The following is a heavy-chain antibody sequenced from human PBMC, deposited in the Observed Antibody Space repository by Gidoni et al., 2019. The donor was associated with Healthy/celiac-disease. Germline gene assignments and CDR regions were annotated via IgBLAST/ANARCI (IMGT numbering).Heavy chain of an antibody. CDR3: AKVLWFGELSIGGFDY. CDR2: INHSGST. V-gene: IGHV4-34*01. J-gene: IGHJ4*02. D-gene: IGHD3-10*01. Sequence: QVQLQQWGAGLLKPSETLSLTCAVYGGSFSGYYWSWIRQPPGKGLEWIGEINHSGSTNYNPSLKSRVTISVDTSKNQFSLKLSSVTAADTAVYYCAKVLWFGELSIGGFDYWGQGTLVTVSS. CDR1: GGSFSGYY.